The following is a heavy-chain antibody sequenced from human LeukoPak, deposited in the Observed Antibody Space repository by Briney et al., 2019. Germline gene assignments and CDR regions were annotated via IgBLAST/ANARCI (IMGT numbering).Heavy chain of an antibody. D-gene: IGHD5-18*01. CDR1: GYSFDRYG. J-gene: IGHJ4*02. CDR2: IGAFNGNT. CDR3: ARVASYGLYYFDY. V-gene: IGHV1-18*01. Sequence: ASVKVSCKASGYSFDRYGVSWVRQAPGQGLEWLGWIGAFNGNTNYAQNLQGRVTMTADTSTTTAYMELRSLRSDDTAVYYCARVASYGLYYFDYWGQGTLVTVSS.